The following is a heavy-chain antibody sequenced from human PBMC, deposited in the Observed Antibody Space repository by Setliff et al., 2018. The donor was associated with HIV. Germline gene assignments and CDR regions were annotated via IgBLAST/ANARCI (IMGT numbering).Heavy chain of an antibody. CDR1: GYSFTNCW. J-gene: IGHJ6*03. Sequence: GESLKISCTGSGYSFTNCWIGWVRQMPGKGLEWMGIIFPGDSDTRYSPSFQGQVTISADTSISTAYLQWRSLKASDTAMYYCARQPGRAAMGRENYYYYYMDVWGKGTTVTVSS. V-gene: IGHV5-51*01. CDR2: IFPGDSDT. CDR3: ARQPGRAAMGRENYYYYYMDV. D-gene: IGHD2-2*01.